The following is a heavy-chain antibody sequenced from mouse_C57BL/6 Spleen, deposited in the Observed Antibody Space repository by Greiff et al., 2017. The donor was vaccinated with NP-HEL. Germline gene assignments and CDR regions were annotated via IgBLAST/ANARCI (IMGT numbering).Heavy chain of an antibody. V-gene: IGHV10-1*01. Sequence: GGGLVQPKGSLKLSCAASGFSFNTYAMNWVRQAPGKGLEWVARIRSKSNNYATYYADSVKDRFTISRDDSESMLYLQMNNLKTADTAMYYCVRPSYYYGSSYWYFDVWGTGTTVTVSS. CDR1: GFSFNTYA. CDR3: VRPSYYYGSSYWYFDV. CDR2: IRSKSNNYAT. D-gene: IGHD1-1*01. J-gene: IGHJ1*03.